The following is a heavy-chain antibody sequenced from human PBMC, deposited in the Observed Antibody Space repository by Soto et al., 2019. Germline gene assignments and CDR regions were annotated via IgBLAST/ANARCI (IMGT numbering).Heavy chain of an antibody. CDR2: IDYSGNT. D-gene: IGHD3-3*01. V-gene: IGHV4-61*08. CDR3: ARGTRDDFWSGYYSPTGYYYGMDV. J-gene: IGHJ6*02. Sequence: AWATLALTCTVSGDSTSNSDYYWNWIRQSPGKGLEWIGSIDYSGNTNYNPSLKSRVTISVDTSKNQFSLKLSSVTAADTAVYYCARGTRDDFWSGYYSPTGYYYGMDVWGQGTTVTVSS. CDR1: GDSTSNSDYY.